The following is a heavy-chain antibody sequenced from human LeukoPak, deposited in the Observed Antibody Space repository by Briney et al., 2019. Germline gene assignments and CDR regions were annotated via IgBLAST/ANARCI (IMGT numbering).Heavy chain of an antibody. CDR1: GGSFSGYY. CDR2: INHSGST. V-gene: IGHV4-34*01. J-gene: IGHJ5*02. D-gene: IGHD2-2*01. CDR3: ARGVGYCSSTSCRGGWFDP. Sequence: PSETLSLTCAVYGGSFSGYYWSWIRQPPGKGLEWIGEINHSGSTNYNPSLKSRVTISVDTSKNQFSLKLSSVTAADTAVYYCARGVGYCSSTSCRGGWFDPWGQGILVTVSS.